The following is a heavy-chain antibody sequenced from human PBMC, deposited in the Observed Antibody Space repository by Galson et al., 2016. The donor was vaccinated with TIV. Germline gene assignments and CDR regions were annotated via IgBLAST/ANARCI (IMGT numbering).Heavy chain of an antibody. D-gene: IGHD2-2*01. CDR3: ASAPAYCSSSTCYYSFEC. CDR1: EYTFTNYV. Sequence: SVKVSCKASEYTFTNYVMNWVRQAPGQGLEWMGWINTNTGNPTYAQGFTGRVVFSLDTSVSTAYLQLSSLKAEDTAVYYCASAPAYCSSSTCYYSFECLGQGKLVTVS. V-gene: IGHV7-4-1*02. J-gene: IGHJ4*02. CDR2: INTNTGNP.